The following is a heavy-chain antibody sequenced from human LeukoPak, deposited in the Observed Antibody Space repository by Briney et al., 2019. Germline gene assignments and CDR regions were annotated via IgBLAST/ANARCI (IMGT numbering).Heavy chain of an antibody. CDR3: AVRSDYDILTGYYGSGNWFDP. CDR2: MNPNSDNT. V-gene: IGHV1-8*01. CDR1: GYTFTSYD. Sequence: GASVKVSCKASGYTFTSYDINWVRQATGQGLEWMGWMNPNSDNTGYAQKFQGRVTMTRNTSISTAYMELSSLRSEDTAVYYCAVRSDYDILTGYYGSGNWFDPWGQGTLVTVSS. J-gene: IGHJ5*02. D-gene: IGHD3-9*01.